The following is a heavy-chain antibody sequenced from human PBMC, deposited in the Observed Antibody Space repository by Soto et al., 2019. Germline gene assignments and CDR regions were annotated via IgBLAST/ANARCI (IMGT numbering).Heavy chain of an antibody. J-gene: IGHJ2*01. CDR3: AREVPSRYFDL. Sequence: QVRLQQWGAGLLKPSETLSVTCAVYGGFFSDYYWTWIRQPPGKGLEWIGEINQRGSTNYNPSLKSRVTISVDTSKNQFSLKLSSVTAADTAVYYCAREVPSRYFDLWGRGTPVTVSS. V-gene: IGHV4-34*01. CDR2: INQRGST. D-gene: IGHD2-2*01. CDR1: GGFFSDYY.